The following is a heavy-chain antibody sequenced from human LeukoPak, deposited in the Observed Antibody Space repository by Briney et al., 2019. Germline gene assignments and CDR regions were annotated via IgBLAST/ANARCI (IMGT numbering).Heavy chain of an antibody. CDR1: GFTFSSYW. D-gene: IGHD3-16*01. CDR2: INHNGNVN. V-gene: IGHV3-7*03. J-gene: IGHJ6*02. CDR3: ARGGGLDV. Sequence: GGSLRLSCAASGFTFSSYWMNWARQAPGKGLEWVASINHNGNVNYYVDSVKGRFAISRDNAKNSLYLQMSNLRAEVTAVYFCARGGGLDVWGQGATVTVSS.